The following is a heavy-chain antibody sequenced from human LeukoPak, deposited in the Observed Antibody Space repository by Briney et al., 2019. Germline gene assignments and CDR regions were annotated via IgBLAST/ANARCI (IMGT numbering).Heavy chain of an antibody. D-gene: IGHD2-21*02. Sequence: GGSLRLSCAASGFTFSSYWMSWVRQAPGKGLEWVANIKQDGSEKYYVDSVKGRFTISRDNAKNSLYLQMNSLRAEDTAVYYCARGPSPMVTVQTPENYWGQGTLVTVSS. CDR2: IKQDGSEK. CDR1: GFTFSSYW. J-gene: IGHJ4*02. CDR3: ARGPSPMVTVQTPENY. V-gene: IGHV3-7*01.